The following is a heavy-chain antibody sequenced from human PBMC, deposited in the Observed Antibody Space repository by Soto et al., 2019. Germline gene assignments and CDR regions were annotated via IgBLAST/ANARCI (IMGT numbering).Heavy chain of an antibody. J-gene: IGHJ6*02. CDR1: GFTFSDHY. CDR2: TRNKANSYTT. D-gene: IGHD2-2*01. Sequence: GGSLRLSCAASGFTFSDHYMDWVRQAPGKGLEWVGRTRNKANSYTTEYAASVKGRFTISRDDSKNSLYLQMNSLKTEDTAVYYCARASFYYYYGMDVWGQGTTVTVSS. CDR3: ARASFYYYYGMDV. V-gene: IGHV3-72*01.